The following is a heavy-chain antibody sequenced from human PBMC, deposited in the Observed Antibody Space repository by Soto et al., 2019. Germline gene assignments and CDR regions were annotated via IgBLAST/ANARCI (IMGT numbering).Heavy chain of an antibody. Sequence: PSETLSLTCTVSGGSISSYYWSWIRQPPGKGLEWIGYIYYSGSTNYNPSLKSRVTISVDTSKNQFSLKLSSVTAADTAVYYCARHARYCSGGSCYSGRFDYWGQGTRVTVSS. D-gene: IGHD2-15*01. CDR3: ARHARYCSGGSCYSGRFDY. CDR1: GGSISSYY. J-gene: IGHJ4*02. V-gene: IGHV4-59*01. CDR2: IYYSGST.